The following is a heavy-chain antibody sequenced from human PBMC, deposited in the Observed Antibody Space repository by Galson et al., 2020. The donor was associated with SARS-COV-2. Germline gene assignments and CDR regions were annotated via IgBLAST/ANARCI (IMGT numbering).Heavy chain of an antibody. Sequence: GVSLRLSCAASGFTFSSYSMNFVRQAPRKGLESVSSISSSSSYIYSADSLKGRLTISRHNAKNSLYLQMNSLRAEDTAVYYCARDRGITGTTSGDYWGQGTLVTVSS. D-gene: IGHD1-20*01. CDR1: GFTFSSYS. J-gene: IGHJ4*02. V-gene: IGHV3-21*01. CDR2: ISSSSSYI. CDR3: ARDRGITGTTSGDY.